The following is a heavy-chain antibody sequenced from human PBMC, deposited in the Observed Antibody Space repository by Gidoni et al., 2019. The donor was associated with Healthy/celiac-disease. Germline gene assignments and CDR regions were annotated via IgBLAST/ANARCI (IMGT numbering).Heavy chain of an antibody. CDR2: IIPIFGTA. V-gene: IGHV1-69*01. CDR3: ARDRIAAAGNFDY. Sequence: GQGLEWMGGIIPIFGTANSAQKFQGRVTITADESTSTAYMELSSPRSEDTAVYYCARDRIAAAGNFDYWGQGTLVTVSS. J-gene: IGHJ4*02. D-gene: IGHD6-13*01.